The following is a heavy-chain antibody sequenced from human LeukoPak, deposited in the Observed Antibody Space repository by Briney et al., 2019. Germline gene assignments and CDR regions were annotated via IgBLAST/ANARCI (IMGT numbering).Heavy chain of an antibody. CDR1: GYTFTGHY. CDR2: VNPNSGGT. Sequence: ASVKVSCKASGYTFTGHYIHWVRQAPGQGLEWMGWVNPNSGGTNYAQKFQGRVTMTRDTSITTAYMDLSSLRPDDTAVYYCARDNYGIGDYWGQGTLVTVSS. J-gene: IGHJ4*02. CDR3: ARDNYGIGDY. V-gene: IGHV1-2*02. D-gene: IGHD4-11*01.